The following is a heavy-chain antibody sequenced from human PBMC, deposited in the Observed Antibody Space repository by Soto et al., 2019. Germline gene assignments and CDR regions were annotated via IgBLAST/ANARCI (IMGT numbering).Heavy chain of an antibody. CDR2: IYWDDDE. D-gene: IGHD3-10*01. CDR3: AHRPPIKLVRGHWFDP. CDR1: GFSLTTSGVG. J-gene: IGHJ5*02. V-gene: IGHV2-5*02. Sequence: QITLKESGPTLVKPTQTLTLTFTFSGFSLTTSGVGLGWIRQPTGNALEWLARIYWDDDERSSPSLKGRRTSTKDTSQNQVVLTVTRMDPADTGTYYWAHRPPIKLVRGHWFDPWGQGVLVTVSS.